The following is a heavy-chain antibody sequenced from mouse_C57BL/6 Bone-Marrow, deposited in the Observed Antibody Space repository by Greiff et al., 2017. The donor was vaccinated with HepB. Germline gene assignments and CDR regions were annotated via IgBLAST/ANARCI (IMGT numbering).Heavy chain of an antibody. CDR1: GFTFSDYY. D-gene: IGHD2-2*01. CDR2: ISNGGGST. J-gene: IGHJ3*01. V-gene: IGHV5-12*01. Sequence: LQQSGGGLVQPGGSLKLSCAASGFTFSDYYMYWVRQTPEKRLEWVAYISNGGGSTYYPDTVKGRFTISRDNAKNTLYLQMSRLKSEDTAMYYCARQGLRRAWFAYWGQGTLVTVSA. CDR3: ARQGLRRAWFAY.